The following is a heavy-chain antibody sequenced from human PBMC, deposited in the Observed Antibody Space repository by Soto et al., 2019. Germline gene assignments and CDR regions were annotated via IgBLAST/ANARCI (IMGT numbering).Heavy chain of an antibody. CDR1: RGSISSNY. V-gene: IGHV4-59*01. J-gene: IGHJ4*02. Sequence: SETLSLTCTVSRGSISSNYWTWIRQPPGKGPEWIGYVYNSGSTNYNPSLKSRVTISEDTSKSQFSLKVNSMTAADTAVYYCARYRREAVAGYTLDNWGQGILVTVSS. D-gene: IGHD6-13*01. CDR2: VYNSGST. CDR3: ARYRREAVAGYTLDN.